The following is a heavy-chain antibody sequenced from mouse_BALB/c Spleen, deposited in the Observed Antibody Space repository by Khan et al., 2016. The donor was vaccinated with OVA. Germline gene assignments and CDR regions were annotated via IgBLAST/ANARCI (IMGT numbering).Heavy chain of an antibody. CDR3: ASELGRYYAMDY. J-gene: IGHJ4*01. CDR1: GYSITRDYA. Sequence: EVQLQESGPGLVKPSQSLSLTCTVTGYSITRDYAWNCIRQFPGNKLEWMGYITNSGSTNYNPSLKSRISIPRDTSKNQFFLQLNSVTTEDTATYYCASELGRYYAMDYWGQGTSVTVSS. V-gene: IGHV3-2*02. CDR2: ITNSGST. D-gene: IGHD4-1*01.